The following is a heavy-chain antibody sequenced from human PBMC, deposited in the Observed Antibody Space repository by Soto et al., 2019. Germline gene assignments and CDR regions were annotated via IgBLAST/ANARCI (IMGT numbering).Heavy chain of an antibody. CDR3: AKEGDCSSTSCSKYYYYYYGMDV. V-gene: IGHV3-30*18. Sequence: GGSLRLSCAASGFTFSSYGMHWVRQAPGKGLEWVAVISYDGSNKYYADSVKGRFTISRDNSKNTLYLQMNSLRAEDTAVYYCAKEGDCSSTSCSKYYYYYYGMDVWGQGTTVTVSS. D-gene: IGHD2-2*01. J-gene: IGHJ6*02. CDR2: ISYDGSNK. CDR1: GFTFSSYG.